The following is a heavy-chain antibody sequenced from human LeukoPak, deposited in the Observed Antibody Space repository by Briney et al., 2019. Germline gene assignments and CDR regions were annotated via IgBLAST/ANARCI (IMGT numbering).Heavy chain of an antibody. CDR1: GGSISSGSYY. J-gene: IGHJ5*02. CDR3: AREHYDFWSGYYNWFDP. D-gene: IGHD3-3*01. CDR2: IYTSGST. V-gene: IGHV4-61*02. Sequence: PSQTLSLTCTVSGGSISSGSYYWSWIRQPAGKGLEWIGRIYTSGSTNYNPSLKSRVTTSVDTSKNQFSLKLSSVTAADTAVYYCAREHYDFWSGYYNWFDPWGQGTLVTVSS.